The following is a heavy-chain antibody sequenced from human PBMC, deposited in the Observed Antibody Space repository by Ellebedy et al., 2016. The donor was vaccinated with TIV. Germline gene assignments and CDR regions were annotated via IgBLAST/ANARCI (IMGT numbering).Heavy chain of an antibody. Sequence: GESLKISXAASGFTFSDYYMSWIRQAPGKGLEWVSSISSSSSYIYYADSVKGRFTISRDNAKNSLYLQMNSLRAEDTAVYYCARDRILQLPDSMDVWGKGTTVTVSS. J-gene: IGHJ6*03. CDR3: ARDRILQLPDSMDV. CDR1: GFTFSDYY. D-gene: IGHD2-2*01. V-gene: IGHV3-11*06. CDR2: ISSSSSYI.